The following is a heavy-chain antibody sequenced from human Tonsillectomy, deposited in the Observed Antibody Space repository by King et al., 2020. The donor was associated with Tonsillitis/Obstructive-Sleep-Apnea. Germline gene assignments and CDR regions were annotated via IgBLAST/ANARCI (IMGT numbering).Heavy chain of an antibody. J-gene: IGHJ4*02. CDR2: ISFDGRYE. Sequence: VQLVESGGGVVQPGRSLRLSCASSGFTSSSYSMHWVRQAPGKGLEWVALISFDGRYEYYADSVKGRFTISRDNSKNTLYLQMNILGPEDTAVYYCARDRSGWPPEYFDYWGQGTLVTVSS. D-gene: IGHD6-19*01. CDR1: GFTSSSYS. V-gene: IGHV3-30*01. CDR3: ARDRSGWPPEYFDY.